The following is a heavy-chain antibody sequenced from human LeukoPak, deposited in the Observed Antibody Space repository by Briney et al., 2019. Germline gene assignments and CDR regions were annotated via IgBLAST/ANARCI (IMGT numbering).Heavy chain of an antibody. CDR1: GFTFSNYG. V-gene: IGHV3-30*03. CDR3: AREDDYHDYIERGAYDI. J-gene: IGHJ3*02. D-gene: IGHD4-17*01. CDR2: ILYDGNDK. Sequence: PGRSLRLSCAASGFTFSNYGMHWVRQAPGKGLEWVAVILYDGNDKYYADSVKGRFTISRDNSKNTLYLQMNSLRAEDTAVYYCAREDDYHDYIERGAYDIWGQGTMVTVSS.